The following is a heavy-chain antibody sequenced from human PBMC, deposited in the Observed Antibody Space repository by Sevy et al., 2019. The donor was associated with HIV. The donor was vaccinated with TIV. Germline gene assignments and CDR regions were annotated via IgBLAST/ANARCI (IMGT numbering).Heavy chain of an antibody. CDR2: IYGTSGTT. CDR1: GFTFITYA. CDR3: AGGRYDSSGSFDAFDI. Sequence: GGSLRLSCKPSGFTFITYAMNWVRQVPGKGLEWVSTIYGTSGTTYYAESVRGRFTISRDNSMNTLFLQMNTLRTEDTALYYCAGGRYDSSGSFDAFDIWGQGTMVTVSS. J-gene: IGHJ3*02. V-gene: IGHV3-23*01. D-gene: IGHD3-22*01.